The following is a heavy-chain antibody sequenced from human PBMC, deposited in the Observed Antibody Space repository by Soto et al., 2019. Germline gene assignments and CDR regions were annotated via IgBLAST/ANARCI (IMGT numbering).Heavy chain of an antibody. D-gene: IGHD1-26*01. CDR2: IGASGAGT. J-gene: IGHJ4*02. CDR3: AVRKTGSYFDY. CDR1: GFTFSNYA. Sequence: GGSLRLSCAASGFTFSNYAMSWVRQAPGKGLEWVSGIGASGAGTYYPDFVKGRFIISRDNSKNILHLQMNSLRAEDTAVYYCAVRKTGSYFDYWGQGTPVTVSS. V-gene: IGHV3-23*01.